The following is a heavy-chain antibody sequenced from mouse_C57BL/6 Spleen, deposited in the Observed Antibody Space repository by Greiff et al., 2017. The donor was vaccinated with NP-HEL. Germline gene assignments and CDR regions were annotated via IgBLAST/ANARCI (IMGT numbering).Heavy chain of an antibody. CDR3: ARWSGYYGFAY. V-gene: IGHV1-18*01. Sequence: EVQLQQSGPELVKPGASVKIPCKASGYTFTDYNMDWVKQSHGKSLEWIGDINPNNGGTIYNQKFKGKATLPVDKSSSTAYMELRSLTSEDTAVYYCARWSGYYGFAYWGQGTLVTVSA. D-gene: IGHD2-3*01. CDR1: GYTFTDYN. CDR2: INPNNGGT. J-gene: IGHJ3*01.